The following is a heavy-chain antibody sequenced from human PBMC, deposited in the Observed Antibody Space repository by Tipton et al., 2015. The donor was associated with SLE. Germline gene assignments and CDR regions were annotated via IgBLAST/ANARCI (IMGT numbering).Heavy chain of an antibody. CDR3: ARDRGGNSSVYVDN. Sequence: LRLSCNVSGGSFSTGSYYWGWIRQPPGKGLEWIGSIYYSGSAYSTYYNPSLNSRVTISVDKPTNQFSLKVSAVTAADTAVYYCARDRGGNSSVYVDNWGQGTLVTVSS. J-gene: IGHJ4*02. CDR2: IYYSGSAYST. CDR1: GGSFSTGSYY. D-gene: IGHD4-23*01. V-gene: IGHV4-39*07.